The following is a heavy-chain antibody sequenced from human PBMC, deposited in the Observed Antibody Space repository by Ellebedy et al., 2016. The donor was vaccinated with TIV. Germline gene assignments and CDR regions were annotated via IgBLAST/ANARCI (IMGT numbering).Heavy chain of an antibody. V-gene: IGHV4-34*01. CDR2: INDIRST. CDR1: GESSRGYY. J-gene: IGHJ1*01. CDR3: ASHGYKSGWDFQY. Sequence: MPGGSLRLSCTVSGESSRGYYWSWIRQAPGKGLAWIGEINDIRSTNFNPSLKSRVSISMDTSKNQFSLRLNSVTAADTAVYYCASHGYKSGWDFQYWGQGTLITVSS. D-gene: IGHD6-19*01.